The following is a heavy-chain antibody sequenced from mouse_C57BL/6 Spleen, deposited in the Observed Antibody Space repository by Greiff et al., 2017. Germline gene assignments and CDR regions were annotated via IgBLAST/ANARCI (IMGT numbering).Heavy chain of an antibody. CDR3: ARLGSSDYYAMDY. Sequence: VQLQQSGAELVKPGASVKISCKASGYTFTDYYINWVKQRPGQGLEWIGKIGPGSGSTYDNEKFKGKATLTADKSSSTAYMQLSSLTSEDSAVYFCARLGSSDYYAMDYWGQGTSVTVSS. D-gene: IGHD3-1*01. V-gene: IGHV1-77*01. CDR1: GYTFTDYY. J-gene: IGHJ4*01. CDR2: IGPGSGST.